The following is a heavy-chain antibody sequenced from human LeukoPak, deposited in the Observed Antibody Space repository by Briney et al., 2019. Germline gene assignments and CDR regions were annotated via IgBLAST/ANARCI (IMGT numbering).Heavy chain of an antibody. Sequence: TSETLSLTCSVSGGSISSSTYYWGWIRQPPGKGLEWIGNIYNSGSTYYNPSLKSRVTISVDTSEKKFSLKLSSVTAADTAVYYCARDQELQRGYSSGANKFYYYGMDVWGQGTTVIVSS. CDR3: ARDQELQRGYSSGANKFYYYGMDV. J-gene: IGHJ6*02. CDR1: GGSISSSTYY. D-gene: IGHD5-18*01. CDR2: IYNSGST. V-gene: IGHV4-39*07.